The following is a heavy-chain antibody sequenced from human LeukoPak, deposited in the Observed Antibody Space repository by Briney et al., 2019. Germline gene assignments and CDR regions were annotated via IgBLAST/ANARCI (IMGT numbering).Heavy chain of an antibody. CDR3: VTGRYSYGWYDH. V-gene: IGHV4-59*13. Sequence: SETLSLTCTVSGGSISSFYWSCIRQPPGKGLEWIGYMYYGGSPNYNPSLKSRVITSLDTSKNQFSLKLNSVTTADTAVYYCVTGRYSYGWYDHWGQGILVTVSS. J-gene: IGHJ5*02. CDR1: GGSISSFY. CDR2: MYYGGSP. D-gene: IGHD1-26*01.